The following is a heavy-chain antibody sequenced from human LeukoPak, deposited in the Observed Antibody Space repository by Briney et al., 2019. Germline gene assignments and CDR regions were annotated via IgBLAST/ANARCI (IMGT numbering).Heavy chain of an antibody. CDR2: ITGSGGST. J-gene: IGHJ4*02. CDR3: AKDQEFRLGPFDY. Sequence: GGSLRLSCAASGFTFSNYAMSWVRQAPGKGLEWVSGITGSGGSTYYADSVKGRSTISRDNSKNTLYLQMNSLRAEDTAVYYCAKDQEFRLGPFDYWGQGTLVTVSS. D-gene: IGHD3-10*01. V-gene: IGHV3-23*01. CDR1: GFTFSNYA.